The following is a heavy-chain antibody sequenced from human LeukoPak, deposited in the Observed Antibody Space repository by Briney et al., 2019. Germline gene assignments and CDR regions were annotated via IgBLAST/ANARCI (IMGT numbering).Heavy chain of an antibody. V-gene: IGHV3-30-3*01. CDR1: GFTFSSYA. D-gene: IGHD5-18*01. CDR2: ISYDGSNK. Sequence: QPGRSLRLSCAASGFTFSSYAMHWVRQAPGKGLEWVAVISYDGSNKYYADSVKGRFTISRDNSKNTLYLQMNSLRAEDTAVYYCARQLWLDYWGQGTLVTVSS. CDR3: ARQLWLDY. J-gene: IGHJ4*02.